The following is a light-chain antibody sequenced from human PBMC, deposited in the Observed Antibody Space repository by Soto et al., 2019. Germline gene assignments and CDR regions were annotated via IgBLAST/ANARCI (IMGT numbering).Light chain of an antibody. V-gene: IGLV2-23*01. CDR1: SSDVGSYNL. CDR3: CSYAGSSIPYV. J-gene: IGLJ1*01. CDR2: EGT. Sequence: QSVLTQPASVSGSPGQSITISCTGTSSDVGSYNLVSWYQQHPGKAPKLIIYEGTKRPSGVSNRFSGSKSDNTASLTISGLQADDEADSYCCSYAGSSIPYVFGTGTQVTVL.